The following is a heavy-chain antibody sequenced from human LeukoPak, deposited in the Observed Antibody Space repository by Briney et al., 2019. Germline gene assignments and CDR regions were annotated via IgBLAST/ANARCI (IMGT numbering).Heavy chain of an antibody. Sequence: SETLSLTCAVSGGSISSSNWWSRARQPPGKGLEWIGEIYHSGSTNYNPSLKSRVTTSVDKSKNQFSLKLSSVTAADTAVYYCARTSFCGGDCLYYFDYWGQGTLVTVSS. CDR2: IYHSGST. J-gene: IGHJ4*02. CDR3: ARTSFCGGDCLYYFDY. CDR1: GGSISSSNW. V-gene: IGHV4-4*02. D-gene: IGHD2-21*02.